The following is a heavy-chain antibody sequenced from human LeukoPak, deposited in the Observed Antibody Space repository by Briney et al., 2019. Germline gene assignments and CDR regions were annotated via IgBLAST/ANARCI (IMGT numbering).Heavy chain of an antibody. V-gene: IGHV3-53*01. J-gene: IGHJ4*02. D-gene: IGHD5-18*01. CDR2: IYSGGST. CDR3: IYGYTLDF. Sequence: GGSLRLSCAASGFTLSSYSMNWVRQAPGKGLEWVSVIYSGGSTNYADSVKGRFTISRDNSKNTLFLLMNSLRAEDTAVYYCIYGYTLDFWGQGTLVTVSS. CDR1: GFTLSSYS.